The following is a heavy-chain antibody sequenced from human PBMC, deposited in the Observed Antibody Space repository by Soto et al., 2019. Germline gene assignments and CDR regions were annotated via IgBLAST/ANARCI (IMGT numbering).Heavy chain of an antibody. J-gene: IGHJ3*02. CDR2: IYNSGST. V-gene: IGHV4-59*01. CDR3: ARDPATADAFDI. D-gene: IGHD2-21*02. Sequence: SETLSLTCTVSGGSISGYYWSWILQPPGKGLEWIGYIYNSGSTNYNASLKSRVTISADTSKNQFSLKLRSVTAADTAVYYCARDPATADAFDIWGQGTMVTVSS. CDR1: GGSISGYY.